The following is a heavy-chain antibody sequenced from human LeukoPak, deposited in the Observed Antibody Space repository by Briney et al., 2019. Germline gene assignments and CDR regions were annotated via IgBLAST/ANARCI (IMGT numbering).Heavy chain of an antibody. J-gene: IGHJ1*01. CDR1: GLTFSHYW. CDR3: VRDLLGSGSTTAYLYH. D-gene: IGHD3-10*01. CDR2: VTGDGTNT. V-gene: IGHV3-74*01. Sequence: GGSLRLSCAASGLTFSHYWMHWVRQAPGKGLVWVSHVTGDGTNTRYADSVKGRFTISRDDARNSLYLQMNSLRAEDMAVYFCVRDLLGSGSTTAYLYHWGQGTLVTVSS.